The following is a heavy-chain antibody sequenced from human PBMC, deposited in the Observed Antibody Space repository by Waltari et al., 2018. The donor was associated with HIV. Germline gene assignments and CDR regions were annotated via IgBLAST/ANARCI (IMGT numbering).Heavy chain of an antibody. J-gene: IGHJ2*01. V-gene: IGHV4-39*01. CDR3: ARHALRVGAAYWNFDL. D-gene: IGHD1-26*01. Sequence: QLQLQESGPGLVKPSATLSLTCTASGGSVSSRSYFRGWIRQPTGKVLEWVGRIYYTGRAYYNPSLKSRVTISVDTSKNQFSLKVTSVTAADTAVYYCARHALRVGAAYWNFDLWGRGTLVTVSS. CDR1: GGSVSSRSYF. CDR2: IYYTGRA.